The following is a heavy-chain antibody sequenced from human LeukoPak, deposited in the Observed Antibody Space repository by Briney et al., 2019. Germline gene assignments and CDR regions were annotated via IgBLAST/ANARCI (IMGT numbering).Heavy chain of an antibody. D-gene: IGHD3-9*01. Sequence: GGSLRLSCAASGFTFNTYWMHWVRQAPGKGLVLVARVNREGTTTTYADSVKGRFTISRDNAKNTLYLQMNNLRAEDTAVYYCARDLDWILFDYWGQGTLVTVSS. V-gene: IGHV3-74*03. CDR1: GFTFNTYW. CDR3: ARDLDWILFDY. CDR2: VNREGTTT. J-gene: IGHJ4*02.